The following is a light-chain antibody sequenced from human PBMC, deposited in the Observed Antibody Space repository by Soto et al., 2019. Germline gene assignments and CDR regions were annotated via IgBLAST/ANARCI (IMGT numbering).Light chain of an antibody. CDR3: QSYDSSLSGYV. Sequence: QSVLTQPPSLSGAPGQRVTISRTGSSSNIGAGYDVHWYQQLPGTAPKLLIYGNSNRPSGVPDRFSGSKSGTTASLAITGLQAEDEADYYCQSYDSSLSGYVFGTGTKVTVL. CDR2: GNS. V-gene: IGLV1-40*01. J-gene: IGLJ1*01. CDR1: SSNIGAGYD.